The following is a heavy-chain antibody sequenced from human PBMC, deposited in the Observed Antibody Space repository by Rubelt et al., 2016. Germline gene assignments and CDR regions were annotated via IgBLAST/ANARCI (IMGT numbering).Heavy chain of an antibody. V-gene: IGHV3-74*01. CDR2: INSDGSST. J-gene: IGHJ4*02. Sequence: GGGLVQPGGSLRLSCAASGFTFSSYWMHWVRQAPGKGLVWVSRINSDGSSTSYADSVKGRFTISRDNAKNTLYLQMNSLRDEDTAFYYCARGRDRGYDRFVYWGQGTLVIVSS. D-gene: IGHD5-12*01. CDR3: ARGRDRGYDRFVY. CDR1: GFTFSSYW.